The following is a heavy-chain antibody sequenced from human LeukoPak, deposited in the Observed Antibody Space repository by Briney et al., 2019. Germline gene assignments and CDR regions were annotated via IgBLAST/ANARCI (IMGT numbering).Heavy chain of an antibody. CDR2: NYISGST. CDR1: GGSISGYY. Sequence: ASETLSLTCTVSGGSISGYYWSWIRQPAGKGLEWIGRNYISGSTNYNPSLKSRVTISVDTSKNQFSLKLRSVTAADTAVYYCARVNYYYYYMDVWGKGTTVTISS. CDR3: ARVNYYYYYMDV. V-gene: IGHV4-4*07. J-gene: IGHJ6*03.